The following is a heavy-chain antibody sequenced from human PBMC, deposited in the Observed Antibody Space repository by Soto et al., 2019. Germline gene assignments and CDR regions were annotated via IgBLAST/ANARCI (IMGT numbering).Heavy chain of an antibody. CDR1: GGSISSGDYY. D-gene: IGHD6-13*01. J-gene: IGHJ4*02. CDR3: AREYSSSWYRTFDY. V-gene: IGHV4-30-4*01. Sequence: SETLSLTCTVSGGSISSGDYYWSWIRQPPGKGLEWIGYIYYSGSTYYNPSLKSRVTISVDTSKNQFSLKLSSVTAADTAVYYCAREYSSSWYRTFDYWGQGTLVTVSS. CDR2: IYYSGST.